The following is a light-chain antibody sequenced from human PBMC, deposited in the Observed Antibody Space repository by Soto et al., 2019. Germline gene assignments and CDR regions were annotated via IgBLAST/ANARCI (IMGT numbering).Light chain of an antibody. CDR3: QHYTSFPYT. Sequence: DIQMTQSPSTLSASVGDRVTITCRASESISLWLAWFQQKPGKAPKLLIYKASTLASGVPSRFSGSGSGTEFTLTIRSLQPDDFAIYYCQHYTSFPYTFGQGTKVDI. J-gene: IGKJ2*01. CDR2: KAS. V-gene: IGKV1-5*03. CDR1: ESISLW.